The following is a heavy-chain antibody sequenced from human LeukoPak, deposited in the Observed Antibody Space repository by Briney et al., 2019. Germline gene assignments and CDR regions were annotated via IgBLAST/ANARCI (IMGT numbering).Heavy chain of an antibody. D-gene: IGHD3-9*01. CDR1: GFTVSSNY. Sequence: PGGSLRLSCAASGFTVSSNYMSWVRQAPGKGLEWVSVMYSGGSTYYADSVKGRFTISRDHSKNTLYLQMNSLRVEDTALYYCALDSVQTITYAFDIWGQGTMVTVSS. J-gene: IGHJ3*02. CDR3: ALDSVQTITYAFDI. CDR2: MYSGGST. V-gene: IGHV3-66*01.